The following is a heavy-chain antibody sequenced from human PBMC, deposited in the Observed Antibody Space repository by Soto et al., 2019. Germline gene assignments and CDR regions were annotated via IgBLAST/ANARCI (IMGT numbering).Heavy chain of an antibody. J-gene: IGHJ6*02. CDR2: IYYSGST. D-gene: IGHD2-15*01. CDR3: AKSPNPGSATPSYYGMDV. CDR1: GGSISSYY. Sequence: SETLSLTCTVSGGSISSYYWSWIRQPPGKGLEWIGNIYYSGSTNYNPSLKSRVTITVDTSKNTSSMELTSLTSADTAVYYCAKSPNPGSATPSYYGMDVWGRGTTVTVSS. V-gene: IGHV4-59*03.